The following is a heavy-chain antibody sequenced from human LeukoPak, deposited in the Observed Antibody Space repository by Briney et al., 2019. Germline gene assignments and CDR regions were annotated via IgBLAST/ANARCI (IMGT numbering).Heavy chain of an antibody. V-gene: IGHV3-30*04. CDR3: AAYCSSTSCFVGAFDI. CDR2: ISYDGSNK. CDR1: GFTFSSYA. Sequence: PGGSLRLSCAASGFTFSSYAMHWVRQAPGKGLEWVAVISYDGSNKYYADSVKGRFTFSRDNSKNTLYLQMNSLRAEDTAVYYCAAYCSSTSCFVGAFDIWGQGTMVTVSS. D-gene: IGHD2-2*01. J-gene: IGHJ3*02.